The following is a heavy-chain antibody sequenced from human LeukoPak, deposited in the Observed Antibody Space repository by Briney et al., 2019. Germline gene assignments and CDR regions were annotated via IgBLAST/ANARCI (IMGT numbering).Heavy chain of an antibody. CDR2: ISGSGGST. CDR1: GFTFSSYA. J-gene: IGHJ3*02. Sequence: GGSLRLSCAASGFTFSSYAMSWVRQAPGKGLEWVSAISGSGGSTYYADSVKGRFTISRDNSKNTLYLQMNSLRAEDTAVYYCATSYSHDSEAFDIWGQGTMVTVSS. D-gene: IGHD2-15*01. CDR3: ATSYSHDSEAFDI. V-gene: IGHV3-23*01.